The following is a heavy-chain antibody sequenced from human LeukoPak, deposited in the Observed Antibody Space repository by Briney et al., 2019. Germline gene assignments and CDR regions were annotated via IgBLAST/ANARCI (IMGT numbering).Heavy chain of an antibody. D-gene: IGHD5-12*01. V-gene: IGHV4-59*08. CDR3: ARHGAYSGYSGFDY. J-gene: IGHJ4*02. CDR1: GGSISSYY. CDR2: IYYSGST. Sequence: KTSETLSLTCTVSGGSISSYYWNWIRQPPGKGLEWIGYIYYSGSTNYNPSLKSRVTISVDTSKNQFSLKLSSVTAADTAVYYCARHGAYSGYSGFDYWGQGTLVTVSS.